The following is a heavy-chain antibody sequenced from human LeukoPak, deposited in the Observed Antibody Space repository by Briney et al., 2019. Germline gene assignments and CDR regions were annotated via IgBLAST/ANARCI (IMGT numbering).Heavy chain of an antibody. J-gene: IGHJ4*02. Sequence: PGGSLRLSCAASGFTFSSYGMHWVRQAPGKGLEWVAFIRYDGSNKYYADSVKGRFTISRDNSKNTLYLQMNSLRAEDTAVYYCAKDTIGYCSSTSCYEGIDYWGQGTLVTVSS. CDR2: IRYDGSNK. V-gene: IGHV3-30*02. D-gene: IGHD2-2*01. CDR1: GFTFSSYG. CDR3: AKDTIGYCSSTSCYEGIDY.